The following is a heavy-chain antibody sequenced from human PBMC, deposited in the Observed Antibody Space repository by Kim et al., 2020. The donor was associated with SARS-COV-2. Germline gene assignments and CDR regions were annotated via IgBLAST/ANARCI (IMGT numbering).Heavy chain of an antibody. CDR1: GYSFTTYW. Sequence: GESLKISCKGSGYSFTTYWIGWVRQMPGKGLEWVALTYPGDSKCIYSPSLQGQVTISADKSISTAYLQWSGLKASDTAMYYCAITRAYSYGYFDYWGQGTLVTVSS. CDR2: TYPGDSKC. CDR3: AITRAYSYGYFDY. V-gene: IGHV5-51*01. D-gene: IGHD5-18*01. J-gene: IGHJ4*02.